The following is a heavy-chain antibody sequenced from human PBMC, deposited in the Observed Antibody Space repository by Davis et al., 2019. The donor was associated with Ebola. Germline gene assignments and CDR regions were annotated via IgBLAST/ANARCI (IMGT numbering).Heavy chain of an antibody. Sequence: SETLSLTCTVSGGSISTFYWSWIRQSPGQGLEWIGYVYHTGGTNYNPSLKSRVTISVDTSKNQFSLKLSSVTAADTAVYYCARHKGRVRYYGMDVWGQGTTVTVSS. CDR1: GGSISTFY. J-gene: IGHJ6*02. CDR3: ARHKGRVRYYGMDV. V-gene: IGHV4-59*08. CDR2: VYHTGGT.